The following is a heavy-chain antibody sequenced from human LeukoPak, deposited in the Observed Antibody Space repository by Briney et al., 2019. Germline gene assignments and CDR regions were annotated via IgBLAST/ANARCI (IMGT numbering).Heavy chain of an antibody. V-gene: IGHV3-48*04. D-gene: IGHD2-15*01. J-gene: IGHJ3*02. Sequence: GGSLRLSCAASGFTFSSYSMNWVRQAPGKGLEWVSYISSSSSTIYYADSVKGRFTISRDNAKNSLYLQMNSLRAEDTAVYYCAREAPLSGGHDAFDIWGQGTMVTVSS. CDR2: ISSSSSTI. CDR3: AREAPLSGGHDAFDI. CDR1: GFTFSSYS.